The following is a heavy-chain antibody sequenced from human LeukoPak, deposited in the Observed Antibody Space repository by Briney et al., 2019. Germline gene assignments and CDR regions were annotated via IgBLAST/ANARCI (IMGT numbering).Heavy chain of an antibody. V-gene: IGHV3-30*18. CDR1: GFTFSSYG. Sequence: GGSLRLSCAASGFTFSSYGMHWVRQAPGKGLEWGAVISYDGSNKYYADSVKGRFTISRDNSKNKLYLQMNSLRAEDTAVYYCAKDKYSGSYYFDYWGQGTLVTVSS. CDR2: ISYDGSNK. CDR3: AKDKYSGSYYFDY. D-gene: IGHD1-26*01. J-gene: IGHJ4*02.